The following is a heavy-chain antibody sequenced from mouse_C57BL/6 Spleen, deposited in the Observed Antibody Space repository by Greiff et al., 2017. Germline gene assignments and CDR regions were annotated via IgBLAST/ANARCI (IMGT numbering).Heavy chain of an antibody. Sequence: VKLQQPGTELVKPGASVKLSCKASGYTFTSYWMHWVKQRPGQGLEWIGNINPSNGGTNYNEKFKSKATLTVDKSSSTAYMQLSSLTSEDSAVYYCARSLLRFYWYFDVWGTGTTVTVSS. V-gene: IGHV1-53*01. CDR3: ARSLLRFYWYFDV. J-gene: IGHJ1*03. D-gene: IGHD1-1*01. CDR1: GYTFTSYW. CDR2: INPSNGGT.